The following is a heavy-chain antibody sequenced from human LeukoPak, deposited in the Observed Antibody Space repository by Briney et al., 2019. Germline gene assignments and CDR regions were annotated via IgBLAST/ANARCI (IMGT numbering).Heavy chain of an antibody. D-gene: IGHD4-17*01. CDR2: INHSGST. J-gene: IGHJ3*02. V-gene: IGHV4-34*01. CDR3: ARVGHGDDAFDI. Sequence: SETLPLTCAVYGGSFSGYYWSWIRQPPGKGLEWIGEINHSGSTNYNPSLKSRVTISVDTSKNQFSLKLSSVTAADTAVYYCARVGHGDDAFDIWGQGTMVTVSS. CDR1: GGSFSGYY.